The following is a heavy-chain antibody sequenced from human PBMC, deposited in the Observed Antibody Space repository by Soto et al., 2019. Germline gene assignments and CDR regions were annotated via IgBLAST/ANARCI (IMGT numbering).Heavy chain of an antibody. Sequence: SETLSLTCTVSGGSISSYYWSWIRQPPGKGLEWIGYIYYSGSTNYNPSLKSRVTISVDTSKNQFSLKLSSVTAADTAVYYCARHPPVVYGDYGWFDPWGQGTLVTVSS. D-gene: IGHD4-17*01. V-gene: IGHV4-59*08. CDR2: IYYSGST. CDR3: ARHPPVVYGDYGWFDP. J-gene: IGHJ5*02. CDR1: GGSISSYY.